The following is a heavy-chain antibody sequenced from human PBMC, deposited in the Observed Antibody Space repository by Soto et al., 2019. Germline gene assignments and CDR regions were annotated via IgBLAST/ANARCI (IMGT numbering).Heavy chain of an antibody. J-gene: IGHJ4*02. CDR3: ASGLVTTLHY. D-gene: IGHD4-17*01. V-gene: IGHV4-30-2*01. Sequence: SETLSLTCAVSGGSISSGGYSWSWIRQPPGKGLEWIGYIYHSGSTYYNPSLKSRVTIPVDRSKNQFSLKLSSVTAADTAVYYCASGLVTTLHYWGQGTLVTVSS. CDR1: GGSISSGGYS. CDR2: IYHSGST.